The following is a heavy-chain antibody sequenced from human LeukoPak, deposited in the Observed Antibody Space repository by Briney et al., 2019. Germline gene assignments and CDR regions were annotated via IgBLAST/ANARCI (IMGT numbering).Heavy chain of an antibody. CDR3: AREHIAGGATGYLYY. V-gene: IGHV1-46*01. J-gene: IGHJ4*02. CDR1: GYTFTTYY. CDR2: INPSAGST. Sequence: ASVKVSCKASGYTFTTYYMHWVRQAPGQGLEWMGLINPSAGSTSYAQKFQGRVTMTRDTSTSTVYMELSSLRSDDTAVYYCAREHIAGGATGYLYYWGQGTRVTVSS. D-gene: IGHD6-13*01.